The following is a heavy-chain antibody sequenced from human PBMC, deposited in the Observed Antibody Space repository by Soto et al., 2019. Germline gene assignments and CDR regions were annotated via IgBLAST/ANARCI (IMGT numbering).Heavy chain of an antibody. CDR3: ARVPLVTSRYYFDF. J-gene: IGHJ4*02. V-gene: IGHV4-59*12. D-gene: IGHD2-2*01. CDR1: GGSISSYY. Sequence: PSETLSLTCTVSGGSISSYYWSWIRQPPGKGLEYIGYIYYSGSTDYNPSLKSRVTISVDTSKNQFSLYLQMDSLRDEDTAVYYCARVPLVTSRYYFDFWGQGTLVTVSS. CDR2: IYYSGST.